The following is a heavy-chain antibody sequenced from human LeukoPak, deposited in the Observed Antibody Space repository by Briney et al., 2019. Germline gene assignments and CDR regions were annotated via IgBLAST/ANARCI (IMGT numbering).Heavy chain of an antibody. CDR3: AREAVAVTGSWFDP. Sequence: SETLSLTCGVYGGSFSGYYWSGIRQSPGKGLEWIGEVNHSGNTNYNPSLKSRVSISVDTSKNHFSLKLTSVTAADTAVYYCAREAVAVTGSWFDPWGQGALVTVSS. J-gene: IGHJ5*02. D-gene: IGHD6-19*01. CDR2: VNHSGNT. CDR1: GGSFSGYY. V-gene: IGHV4-34*01.